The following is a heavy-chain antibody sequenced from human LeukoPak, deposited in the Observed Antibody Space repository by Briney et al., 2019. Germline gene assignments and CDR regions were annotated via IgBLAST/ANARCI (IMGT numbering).Heavy chain of an antibody. CDR2: ISSGSGSI. CDR1: GFTFSSYS. CDR3: ARLPAYCSSTSCYYDY. Sequence: PGGSLRLSCAASGFTFSSYSMNWVRQAPRKGLEWVSYISSGSGSIYYADSVKGRFTISRDNAKNSVFLQMNGLRAEDTAVYYCARLPAYCSSTSCYYDYWGQGTLVTVSS. V-gene: IGHV3-48*04. D-gene: IGHD2-2*01. J-gene: IGHJ4*02.